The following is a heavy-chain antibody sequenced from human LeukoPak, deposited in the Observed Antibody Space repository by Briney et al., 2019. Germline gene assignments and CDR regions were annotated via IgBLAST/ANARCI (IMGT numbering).Heavy chain of an antibody. V-gene: IGHV3-20*04. CDR3: ARDKAHRYYYDSSGYYYDAFDI. Sequence: GGSLRLSCAASGFTFDDYGMSWVRQAPGKGLEWVSGINWNGGSTGYADSVKGRFTISRDNAKNSLYPQMNSLRAEDTALYYCARDKAHRYYYDSSGYYYDAFDIWGQETMVTVSS. CDR2: INWNGGST. CDR1: GFTFDDYG. J-gene: IGHJ3*02. D-gene: IGHD3-22*01.